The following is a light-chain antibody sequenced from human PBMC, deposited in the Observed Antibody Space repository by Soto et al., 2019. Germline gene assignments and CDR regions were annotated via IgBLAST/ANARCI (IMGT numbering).Light chain of an antibody. Sequence: IVMTQSPATLSVSPGERATLSCRASHSVSSNLAWYQQKPGQAPRLLIYGASTRATGVPARFSGSGSGTEFPLTISRLQSEDFAVSFCQQYPHWPPIFTFGPGTKVDIK. V-gene: IGKV3-15*01. J-gene: IGKJ3*01. CDR3: QQYPHWPPIFT. CDR1: HSVSSN. CDR2: GAS.